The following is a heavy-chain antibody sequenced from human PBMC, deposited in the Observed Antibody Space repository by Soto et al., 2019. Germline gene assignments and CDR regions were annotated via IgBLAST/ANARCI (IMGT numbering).Heavy chain of an antibody. V-gene: IGHV3-21*01. CDR3: ARDTFHGVPTAISGMDV. D-gene: IGHD3-16*01. Sequence: LRLSCAASGFTFSSYSMNWVRQAPGRGLEWVSSISSSSSYIYYADSVKGRFTISRDNAKNSLYLQMNSLRAEDTAVYYCARDTFHGVPTAISGMDVWGQGTTVTVSS. CDR1: GFTFSSYS. CDR2: ISSSSSYI. J-gene: IGHJ6*02.